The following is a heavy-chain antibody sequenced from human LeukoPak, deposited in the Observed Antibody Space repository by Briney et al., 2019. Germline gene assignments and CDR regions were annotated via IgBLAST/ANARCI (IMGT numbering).Heavy chain of an antibody. CDR2: IYYNGRT. Sequence: PSETLSLTCTVSGGSISNYYWNWIRQPPGKGLEWIGWIYYNGRTNYSPSFKSRVTISIDTSKNQLSLNLNSVTAADTAVYYCARDLVSSVGGVWGQGTLVTVSS. J-gene: IGHJ4*02. V-gene: IGHV4-59*01. CDR3: ARDLVSSVGGV. D-gene: IGHD3-16*01. CDR1: GGSISNYY.